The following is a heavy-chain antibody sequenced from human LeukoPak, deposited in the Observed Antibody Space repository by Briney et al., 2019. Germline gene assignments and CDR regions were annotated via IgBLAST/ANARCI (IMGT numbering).Heavy chain of an antibody. V-gene: IGHV3-23*01. CDR2: ISGSGGST. D-gene: IGHD3-22*01. CDR1: GFTFSSYA. J-gene: IGHJ4*02. Sequence: PGGSLRLSCAASGFTFSSYAMSWVRQAPGKGLEWVSAISGSGGSTYYADSVKGRFTIPRDNSKNTLYLQMNSLRAEDTAVYYCAKGYYYDSSGYSDFDYWGQGTLVTVSS. CDR3: AKGYYYDSSGYSDFDY.